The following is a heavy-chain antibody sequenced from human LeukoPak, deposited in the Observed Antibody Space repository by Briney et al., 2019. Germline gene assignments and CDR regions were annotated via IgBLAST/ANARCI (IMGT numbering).Heavy chain of an antibody. J-gene: IGHJ4*02. Sequence: ASVKVSCKASGGTFSSYAISWVRQAPGQGLEGMGWISAYNGNTNYAQKLQGRVTMTTDTSTSTAYMELRSLRSDDTAVYYCARLYDSSGYYYDLTSDYWGQGTLVTVSS. D-gene: IGHD3-22*01. CDR1: GGTFSSYA. V-gene: IGHV1-18*01. CDR2: ISAYNGNT. CDR3: ARLYDSSGYYYDLTSDY.